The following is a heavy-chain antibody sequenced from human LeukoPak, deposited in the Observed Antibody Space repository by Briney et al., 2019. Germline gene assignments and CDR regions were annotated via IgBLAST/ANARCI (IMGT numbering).Heavy chain of an antibody. CDR3: ARDGRQVPFDP. J-gene: IGHJ5*02. V-gene: IGHV4-4*07. CDR1: GGSISSYY. Sequence: SETLSLTCTVSGGSISSYYWSWIRQPAGKGLEWIGRIYSSGITNYNPSLKSRVTLSVDTSKNQFSLKLSSVTAADTAVYYCARDGRQVPFDPWGQGTLVTVSS. CDR2: IYSSGIT. D-gene: IGHD2-2*01.